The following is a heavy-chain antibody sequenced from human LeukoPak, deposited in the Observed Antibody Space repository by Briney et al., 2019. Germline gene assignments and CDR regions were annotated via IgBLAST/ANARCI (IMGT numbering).Heavy chain of an antibody. V-gene: IGHV4-59*01. CDR2: IYYSGST. CDR3: AREGYSYGYGY. CDR1: GGSISSYY. Sequence: SETLSLTCTVSGGSISSYYWSWIRQPPGKGLEWIGYIYYSGSTNYNPSLKSRVTISVDTSKNQFSLKLSSVTAADTAVYYCAREGYSYGYGYWGEGTLVTVSS. D-gene: IGHD5-18*01. J-gene: IGHJ4*02.